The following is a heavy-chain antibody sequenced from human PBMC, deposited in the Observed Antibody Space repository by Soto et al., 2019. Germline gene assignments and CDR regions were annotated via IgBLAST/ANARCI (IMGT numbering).Heavy chain of an antibody. J-gene: IGHJ4*02. D-gene: IGHD3-22*01. Sequence: GGSLRHSCAASGFTFSSYSMNWVRQAPGKGLEWVSYISSGSSTIYYADSVKGRFTISRDNAKNSLYLQMNSLTDEDTAVYFCARGRYYYDSDDYWGQGTLVTVSS. V-gene: IGHV3-48*02. CDR1: GFTFSSYS. CDR3: ARGRYYYDSDDY. CDR2: ISSGSSTI.